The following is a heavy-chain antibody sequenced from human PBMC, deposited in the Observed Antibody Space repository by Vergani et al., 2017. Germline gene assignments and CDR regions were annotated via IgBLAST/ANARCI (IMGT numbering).Heavy chain of an antibody. CDR3: ARDLRGSYYGATTGYYYMDV. CDR1: GGTFSSYA. J-gene: IGHJ6*03. CDR2: IIPSLGIA. V-gene: IGHV1-69*04. D-gene: IGHD1-26*01. Sequence: QVQLVQSGDEVKKPGSSVKVSCKASGGTFSSYAISWVRQAPGQGLEWMGRIIPSLGIANYAQKFQGRVTITADKSTSTAYMELSSLRSEDTAVYYCARDLRGSYYGATTGYYYMDVWGKGTTVTVSS.